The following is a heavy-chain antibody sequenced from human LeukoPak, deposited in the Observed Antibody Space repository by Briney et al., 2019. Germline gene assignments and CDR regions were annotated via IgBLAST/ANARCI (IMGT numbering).Heavy chain of an antibody. V-gene: IGHV1-8*01. Sequence: ASVKVSCKASGYTFTSYDINWVRQATGQGLEWMGWMNPNSGNTGYAQKFQGRVTMTRNTSISTAYMELSSLRSEDTAVYYCARPQGYSGYDSSRSAFDIWGQGTMVTVSS. CDR2: MNPNSGNT. CDR1: GYTFTSYD. D-gene: IGHD5-12*01. J-gene: IGHJ3*02. CDR3: ARPQGYSGYDSSRSAFDI.